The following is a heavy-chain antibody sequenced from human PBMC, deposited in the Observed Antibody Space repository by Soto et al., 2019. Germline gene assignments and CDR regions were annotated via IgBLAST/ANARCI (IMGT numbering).Heavy chain of an antibody. D-gene: IGHD6-6*01. V-gene: IGHV4-59*01. CDR1: GGSIRSYY. CDR3: AIDNGIAARRVLYYYGMDV. Sequence: PSETLSLTCPVSGGSIRSYYWSWIRQPPGKGLEWIGYIYYSGSTNYNPSLKSRVTISVDTYKNQFSLKLSSVTAADTAVYYCAIDNGIAARRVLYYYGMDVWGQGTTVTVSS. CDR2: IYYSGST. J-gene: IGHJ6*02.